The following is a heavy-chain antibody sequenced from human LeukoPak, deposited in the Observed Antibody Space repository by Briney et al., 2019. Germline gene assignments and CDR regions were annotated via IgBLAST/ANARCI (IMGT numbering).Heavy chain of an antibody. Sequence: GRSLRLSCAASGFTFTRYGMHWVRQVPGKGLEWVAVIWFDGSHKYYTDSVKGRFTISRDNSKNTLYLEMNSLRAEDTAVYYCARDRSGTYLDYWGQGTLVTVSS. J-gene: IGHJ4*02. CDR3: ARDRSGTYLDY. CDR2: IWFDGSHK. CDR1: GFTFTRYG. D-gene: IGHD1-26*01. V-gene: IGHV3-33*01.